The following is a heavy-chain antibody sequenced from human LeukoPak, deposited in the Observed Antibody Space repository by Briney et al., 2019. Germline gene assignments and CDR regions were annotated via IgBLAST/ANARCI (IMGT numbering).Heavy chain of an antibody. D-gene: IGHD1-1*01. J-gene: IGHJ4*02. CDR3: ASHWNDVREPDY. CDR2: INPSGGST. CDR1: GYTFTSYY. V-gene: IGHV1-46*01. Sequence: GASVKVSCKASGYTFTSYYIHWVRQAPGQGLEWMGIINPSGGSTTYAQKLQGRVTMTTDTSTSTAYMELSSLRSEDTAVYYCASHWNDVREPDYWGQGTLVTVSS.